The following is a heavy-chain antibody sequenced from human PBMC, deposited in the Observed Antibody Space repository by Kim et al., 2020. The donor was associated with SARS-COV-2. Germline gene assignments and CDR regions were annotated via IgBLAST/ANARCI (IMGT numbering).Heavy chain of an antibody. J-gene: IGHJ5*02. CDR2: INPSGGST. CDR1: GYTFTSYY. D-gene: IGHD3-22*01. V-gene: IGHV1-46*01. Sequence: ASVKVSCKASGYTFTSYYMHWVRQAPGQGLEWMGIINPSGGSTSYAQKFQGRVTMTRDTSTSTVYMELSSLRSEDTAVYYCARAYDRTPGSNWFDPWGQGTLVTVSS. CDR3: ARAYDRTPGSNWFDP.